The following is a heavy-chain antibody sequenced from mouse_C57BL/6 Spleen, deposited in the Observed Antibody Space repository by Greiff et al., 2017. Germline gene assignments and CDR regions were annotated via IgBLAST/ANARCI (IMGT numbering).Heavy chain of an antibody. CDR2: ISDGGSYT. J-gene: IGHJ1*03. D-gene: IGHD1-1*01. CDR3: ARARDYYGSSPWYFDV. Sequence: EVQLVESGGGLVKPGGSLKLSCAASGFTFSSYAMSWVRQTPEKRLEWVATISDGGSYTYYPDNVKGRFTISRDNAKNNLYLQMSHLKSEDTAMYYCARARDYYGSSPWYFDVWGTGTTVTVSS. V-gene: IGHV5-4*01. CDR1: GFTFSSYA.